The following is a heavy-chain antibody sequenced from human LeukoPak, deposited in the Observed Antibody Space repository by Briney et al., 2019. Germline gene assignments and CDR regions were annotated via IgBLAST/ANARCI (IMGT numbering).Heavy chain of an antibody. J-gene: IGHJ4*02. Sequence: GGSLRLSCAASGFTFSSYNMTWVRQAPGKGLEWVSSISYSSRARYYADSVKGRFTIYRDNFKDSLYLQMDSLRAEDTAVYYCARAYCSSTSCFGWGQGTLVTVSS. CDR1: GFTFSSYN. CDR3: ARAYCSSTSCFG. CDR2: ISYSSRAR. D-gene: IGHD2-2*01. V-gene: IGHV3-48*01.